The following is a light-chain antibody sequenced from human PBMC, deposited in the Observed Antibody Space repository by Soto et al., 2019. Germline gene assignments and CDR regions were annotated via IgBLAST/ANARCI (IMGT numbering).Light chain of an antibody. J-gene: IGLJ1*01. CDR2: DVS. V-gene: IGLV2-14*03. CDR1: SSDVGGYKY. Sequence: QSVLTQPASVSGSPGQSITISCTGTSSDVGGYKYVSWYQQHPGKAPKLMIYDVSNRPSGVSNRFSGSKSGNTASLTISGLQAEDEADYYCSSYTSSSTLPYVFGTGTQLTVL. CDR3: SSYTSSSTLPYV.